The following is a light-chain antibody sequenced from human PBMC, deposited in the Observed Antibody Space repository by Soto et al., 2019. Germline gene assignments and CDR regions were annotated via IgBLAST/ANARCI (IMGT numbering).Light chain of an antibody. J-gene: IGKJ4*01. CDR1: QSVSSY. Sequence: IVLTHSPATLSLSPGERATLSFRASQSVSSYLAWYQQKPGQAPRLLIYDASNRATGIPARFSGSGSGTDFTLTISSLEPEDFAVYYCQQRSNWPPLNFGGGTKVDIK. CDR2: DAS. V-gene: IGKV3-11*01. CDR3: QQRSNWPPLN.